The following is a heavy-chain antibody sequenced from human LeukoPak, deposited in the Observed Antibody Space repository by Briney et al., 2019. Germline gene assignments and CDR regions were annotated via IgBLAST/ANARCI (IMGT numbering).Heavy chain of an antibody. J-gene: IGHJ6*02. CDR3: AREDEVVPAVIQYYYGMDV. CDR1: GFTFSSYG. V-gene: IGHV3-33*01. D-gene: IGHD2-2*01. Sequence: GGSLRLSCAASGFTFSSYGMHWVRQAPGKGLEWVAVIWYDGSNKYYADSVKGRFTISRDNSKNTLYLQMNSLRAEDTAVYYCAREDEVVPAVIQYYYGMDVWGQGTTVTVSS. CDR2: IWYDGSNK.